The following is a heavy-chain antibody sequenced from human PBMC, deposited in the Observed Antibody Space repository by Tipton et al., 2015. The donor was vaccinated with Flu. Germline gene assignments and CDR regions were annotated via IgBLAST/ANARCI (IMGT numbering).Heavy chain of an antibody. Sequence: TLSLTCSVSGASISGDGYYWNWLRQHPGKGLEWIGNIYYSGSTYYNPSLESRVTISVDTSKNQFSLRLNSVTAADTAVYYCARDQGFGDGLTYDYYVMDVWSQGTTVTVSS. CDR2: IYYSGST. CDR1: GASISGDGYY. J-gene: IGHJ6*02. V-gene: IGHV4-31*03. D-gene: IGHD3-10*01. CDR3: ARDQGFGDGLTYDYYVMDV.